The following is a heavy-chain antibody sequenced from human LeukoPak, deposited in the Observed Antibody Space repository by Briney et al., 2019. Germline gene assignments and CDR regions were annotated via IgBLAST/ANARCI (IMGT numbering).Heavy chain of an antibody. V-gene: IGHV3-48*02. CDR2: ISSSSTVI. Sequence: PGGSLRLSCAASGFTFSRYNMKWVRQAPGKGLEWVSYISSSSTVIYYAASVRGRFTISRDNAKNSLSLQMNSLRDEDTAVYYCTRDLRSNYWGQGTLVTVAS. D-gene: IGHD3/OR15-3a*01. CDR3: TRDLRSNY. CDR1: GFTFSRYN. J-gene: IGHJ4*02.